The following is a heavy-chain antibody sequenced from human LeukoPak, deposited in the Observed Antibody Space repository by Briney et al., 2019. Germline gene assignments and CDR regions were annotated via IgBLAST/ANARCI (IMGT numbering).Heavy chain of an antibody. D-gene: IGHD1-1*01. CDR1: GFTFSDYY. Sequence: KAGGSLRLSCAASGFTFSDYYMSWIRQAPGKGLEWVSYIGSGGSTTYYADSVKGRFTISRDNAKNSLYLQMNSLRAEDTAVYYCARVDWTPDYWGQGTLLTVSS. V-gene: IGHV3-11*01. J-gene: IGHJ4*02. CDR3: ARVDWTPDY. CDR2: IGSGGSTT.